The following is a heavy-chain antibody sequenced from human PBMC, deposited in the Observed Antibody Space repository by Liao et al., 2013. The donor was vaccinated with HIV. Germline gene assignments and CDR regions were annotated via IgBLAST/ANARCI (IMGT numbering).Heavy chain of an antibody. D-gene: IGHD3-3*01. CDR1: GGSISSYY. V-gene: IGHV4-4*07. Sequence: QVQLQESGPGLVKPSETLSLTCTVSGGSISSYYWSWIRQPAGKGLEWIGRIYSSGSANYNPSLKSRVTMSVDTSKNQFSLKLSSVTAAGTAVYYCARVDQYYDYWRGYENWFDPWGQGTLVTVSS. CDR3: ARVDQYYDYWRGYENWFDP. J-gene: IGHJ5*02. CDR2: IYSSGSA.